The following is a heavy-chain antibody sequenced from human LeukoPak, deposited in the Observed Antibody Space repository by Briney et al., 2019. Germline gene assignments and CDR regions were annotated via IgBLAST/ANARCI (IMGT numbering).Heavy chain of an antibody. Sequence: GASVKVSCKASGYTFTSYGISWVRQAPGQGLEWMGWISAYNGNTNYAQKLQGRVTMTTDTSTITAYMELRSLRSDDTAVYYCARDPGGLDIVVVPAANPFDYWGQGTLVTVSS. CDR3: ARDPGGLDIVVVPAANPFDY. CDR1: GYTFTSYG. V-gene: IGHV1-18*01. D-gene: IGHD2-2*03. CDR2: ISAYNGNT. J-gene: IGHJ4*02.